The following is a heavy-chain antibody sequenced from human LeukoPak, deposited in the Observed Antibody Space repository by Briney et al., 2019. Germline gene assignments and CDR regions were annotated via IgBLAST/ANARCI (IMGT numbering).Heavy chain of an antibody. J-gene: IGHJ5*02. D-gene: IGHD4-11*01. CDR1: GFTFSHYG. V-gene: IGHV3-33*06. Sequence: PGGSLRLSCSTSGFTFSHYGMHWLRQAPGKGLEWVAVIWNDGSNKYYGDSVKGRFTISRDNSKNTLYLQMNSLTVEDTAVYYCAKSAQITLDYSNSLEHWGQGTLVTVSS. CDR2: IWNDGSNK. CDR3: AKSAQITLDYSNSLEH.